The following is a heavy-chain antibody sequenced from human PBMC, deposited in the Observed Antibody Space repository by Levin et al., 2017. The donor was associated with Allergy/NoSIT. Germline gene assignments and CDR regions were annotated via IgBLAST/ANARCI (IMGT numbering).Heavy chain of an antibody. J-gene: IGHJ6*04. CDR3: AKAMTFDTAGLYYYYYYYYAMDV. V-gene: IGHV3-23*01. D-gene: IGHD2/OR15-2a*01. Sequence: ASVKVSCAASGFTFSSYPMSWVRQAPGKGLEWVSGISGSGLTSYYADSVKGRFTISRDNSKDTLHLQMKSLRAEDTARYFCAKAMTFDTAGLYYYYYYYYAMDVWGEGTTVTVSS. CDR1: GFTFSSYP. CDR2: ISGSGLTS.